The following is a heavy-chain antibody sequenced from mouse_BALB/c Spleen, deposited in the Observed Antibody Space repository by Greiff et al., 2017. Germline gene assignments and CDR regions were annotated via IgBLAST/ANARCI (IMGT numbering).Heavy chain of an antibody. Sequence: DVKLVESGGGLVQPKGSLKLSCAASGFTFNTYAMNWVRQAPGKGLEWVARIRSKSNNYATYYADSVKDRFTISRDDSQSMLYLQMNNLKTEDTAMYYCVRQTTATDFDYWGQGTTLTVSS. V-gene: IGHV10-1*02. D-gene: IGHD1-2*01. CDR3: VRQTTATDFDY. CDR2: IRSKSNNYAT. J-gene: IGHJ2*01. CDR1: GFTFNTYA.